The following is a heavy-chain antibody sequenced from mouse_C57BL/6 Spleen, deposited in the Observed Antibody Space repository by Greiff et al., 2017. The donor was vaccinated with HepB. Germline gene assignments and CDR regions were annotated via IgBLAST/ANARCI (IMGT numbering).Heavy chain of an antibody. D-gene: IGHD2-1*01. CDR2: IYPGDGDT. J-gene: IGHJ2*01. CDR3: AGIYYGNYYFDY. V-gene: IGHV1-82*01. CDR1: GYAFSSSW. Sequence: VQLQQSGPELVKPGASVKISCKASGYAFSSSWMNWVKQRPGKGLEWIGRIYPGDGDTNYNGKFKGKATLTADKSSSTAYMQLSSLTSEDSAVYFCAGIYYGNYYFDYWGQGTTLTVSS.